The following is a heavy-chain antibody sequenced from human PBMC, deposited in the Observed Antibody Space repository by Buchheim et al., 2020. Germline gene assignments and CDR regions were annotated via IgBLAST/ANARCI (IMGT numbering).Heavy chain of an antibody. V-gene: IGHV4-34*01. CDR1: GGSFSGYY. Sequence: QVQLQQWGAGLLKPSETLSLTCAVYGGSFSGYYWSWIRQPPGKGLEWIGEINHSGSPNYNPSLKSRVTISVDTSKNQFSLKLSSETAADTAVYYCARGRVTPYYYYYYGMDVWGQGTT. CDR2: INHSGSP. J-gene: IGHJ6*02. CDR3: ARGRVTPYYYYYYGMDV. D-gene: IGHD3-16*02.